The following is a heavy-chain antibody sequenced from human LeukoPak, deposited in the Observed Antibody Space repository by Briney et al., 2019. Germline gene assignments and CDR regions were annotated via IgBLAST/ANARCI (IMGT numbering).Heavy chain of an antibody. CDR1: GYTFTSYD. CDR3: ARSHYDFWSGYHDAFDI. CDR2: MNPNSGNT. V-gene: IGHV1-8*02. Sequence: ASVRVSCKASGYTFTSYDINWVRQATGQGLEWMGWMNPNSGNTGYAQKFQGRVTMTRNTSISTAYMELSSLRSEDTAVYYCARSHYDFWSGYHDAFDIWGQGTMVTVSS. D-gene: IGHD3-3*01. J-gene: IGHJ3*02.